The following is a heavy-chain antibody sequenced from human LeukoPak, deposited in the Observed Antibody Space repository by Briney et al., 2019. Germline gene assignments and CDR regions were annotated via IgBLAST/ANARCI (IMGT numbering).Heavy chain of an antibody. J-gene: IGHJ3*02. CDR1: GFTFSSSA. CDR2: ISSNGGRV. V-gene: IGHV3-64*02. Sequence: GGSLRLFCAASGFTFSSSAMHWVRQAPGKGLEYVSAISSNGGRVYYADSVKGRFTISRDNSKNTLYLQMGSLRVEDMAVYYCARAGTTVYDAFDIWGQGTMVTVSS. D-gene: IGHD1-1*01. CDR3: ARAGTTVYDAFDI.